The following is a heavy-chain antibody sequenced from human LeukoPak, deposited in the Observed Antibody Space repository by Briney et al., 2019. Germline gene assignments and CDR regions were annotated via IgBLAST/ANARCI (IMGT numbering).Heavy chain of an antibody. CDR3: AKDTSAWWYHRAYMNV. J-gene: IGHJ6*03. V-gene: IGHV3-23*01. CDR2: ISGSGDAT. Sequence: GGSLRLSCAASGFTYSNYAMSWVRQAPGGGLEWVSAISGSGDATFHADSVKGRFTTSRDNSKNTLSLQMSGLRVEDSAVYFCAKDTSAWWYHRAYMNVWGTGTTVTVSS. D-gene: IGHD2-15*01. CDR1: GFTYSNYA.